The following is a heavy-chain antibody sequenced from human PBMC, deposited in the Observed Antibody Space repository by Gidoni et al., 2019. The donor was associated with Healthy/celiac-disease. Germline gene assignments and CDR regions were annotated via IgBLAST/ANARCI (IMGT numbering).Heavy chain of an antibody. D-gene: IGHD3-10*01. CDR3: AKDAGSGSYSLAYYGLDV. J-gene: IGHJ6*02. CDR2: IGNDDNT. V-gene: IGHV3-23*01. Sequence: SWVRQPPGKGLEWVSSIGNDDNTYYADSVKGRFTISRDNSKNTLFLKMNSLRAGDTAVYYCAKDAGSGSYSLAYYGLDVWGQGTTVTVSS.